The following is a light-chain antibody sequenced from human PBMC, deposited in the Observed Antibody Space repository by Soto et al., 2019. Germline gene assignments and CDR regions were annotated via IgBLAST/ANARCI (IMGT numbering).Light chain of an antibody. CDR1: QGISSY. J-gene: IGKJ3*01. CDR3: HQYYRYLVT. V-gene: IGKV1-8*01. CDR2: AAS. Sequence: AIRMTQSPSSLSASTGDRVTITCRASQGISSYLAWYQQKPGKAPKLLIYAASTLQSGVPSRFSGSGSGTDFTLTISCLQAEDFATYYCHQYYRYLVTLGPWTKVDI.